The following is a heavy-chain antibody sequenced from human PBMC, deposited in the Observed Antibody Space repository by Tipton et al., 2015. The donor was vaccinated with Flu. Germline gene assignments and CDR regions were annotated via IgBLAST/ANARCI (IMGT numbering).Heavy chain of an antibody. V-gene: IGHV4-39*01. Sequence: LRLSCTVSGGSISSSSYYWGWIRQPPGKGLEWIGSIYYSGSTYYNPSLKSRVTISVDTSKNQFSLKLSSVTAADTAVYYCARIIDFWSGSYYFDYWGQGTLVTVSS. CDR1: GGSISSSSYY. J-gene: IGHJ4*02. CDR2: IYYSGST. D-gene: IGHD3-3*01. CDR3: ARIIDFWSGSYYFDY.